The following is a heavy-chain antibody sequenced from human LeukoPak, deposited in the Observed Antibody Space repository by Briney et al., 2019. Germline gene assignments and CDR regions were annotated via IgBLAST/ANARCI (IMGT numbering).Heavy chain of an antibody. CDR3: ARATWYGGNPSGAFDI. CDR2: INPSGGST. D-gene: IGHD4/OR15-4a*01. Sequence: ASVKVSCKASGYTFTNYHLHWVRQAPGQGLEWMGIINPSGGSTSYAQKFQDRVTMTRDTSTSTVYMEPNGLRSEDTAVYYCARATWYGGNPSGAFDIWGQGTMVTVSS. J-gene: IGHJ3*02. CDR1: GYTFTNYH. V-gene: IGHV1-46*01.